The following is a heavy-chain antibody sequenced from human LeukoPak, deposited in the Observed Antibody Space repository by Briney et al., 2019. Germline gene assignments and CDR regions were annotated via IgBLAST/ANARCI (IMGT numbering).Heavy chain of an antibody. CDR2: ISADGGST. Sequence: GGSLRLSCVASGLNFDDSAMHWVRQAPGKGLEWVSLISADGGSTFSADSVKGRFTISRDNAKNSLYLQMNSLRAEDTAVYYCSLNSGYDFDWYFDLWGRGTLVTVSS. V-gene: IGHV3-43*02. J-gene: IGHJ2*01. CDR1: GLNFDDSA. D-gene: IGHD5-12*01. CDR3: SLNSGYDFDWYFDL.